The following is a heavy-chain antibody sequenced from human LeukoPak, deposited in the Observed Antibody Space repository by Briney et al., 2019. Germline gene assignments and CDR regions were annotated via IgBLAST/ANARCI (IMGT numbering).Heavy chain of an antibody. CDR2: LSGDGSDT. Sequence: GGSLRLSCQASGFTFSTFPMSWVRQAPGKGLEWVSTLSGDGSDTHYADSVKGRFTISRDTSKNTLFLQMSSLRADDTAIYYCTKGGHGDYWGQGTLVTVSS. CDR1: GFTFSTFP. J-gene: IGHJ4*02. CDR3: TKGGHGDY. V-gene: IGHV3-23*01. D-gene: IGHD2-21*02.